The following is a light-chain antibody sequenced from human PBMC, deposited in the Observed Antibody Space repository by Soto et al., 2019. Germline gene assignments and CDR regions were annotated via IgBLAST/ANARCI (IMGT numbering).Light chain of an antibody. CDR3: YSAADNMGV. Sequence: SYELTQPSSVSVSPGQTARITCSGDVLAKKYARWFQQKPGQAPVLAIYKDSERPSGIPERFSGSSSGTTVTLTISGAQVEDEADYYCYSAADNMGVFGGGTKLTVL. CDR1: VLAKKY. J-gene: IGLJ2*01. CDR2: KDS. V-gene: IGLV3-27*01.